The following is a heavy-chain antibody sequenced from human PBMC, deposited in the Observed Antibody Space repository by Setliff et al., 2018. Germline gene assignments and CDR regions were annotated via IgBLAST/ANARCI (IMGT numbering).Heavy chain of an antibody. CDR2: INPSGGDT. Sequence: ASVKVSCKASGYIFTEYYVHWVRQAPGQGLEWVGGINPSGGDTIYAQMFQGRVTLTRDTSTSTVYMEMSSLTSEDTAVYFCARTTTPSWIQLWFDYWGQGTMVTVSS. CDR1: GYIFTEYY. J-gene: IGHJ4*02. V-gene: IGHV1-46*01. D-gene: IGHD5-18*01. CDR3: ARTTTPSWIQLWFDY.